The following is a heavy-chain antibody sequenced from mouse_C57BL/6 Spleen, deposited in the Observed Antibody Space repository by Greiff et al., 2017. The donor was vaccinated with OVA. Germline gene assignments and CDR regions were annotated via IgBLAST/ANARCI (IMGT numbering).Heavy chain of an antibody. Sequence: LQESGAELVKPGASVKISCKASGYAFSSYWMNWVKQRPGKGLEWIGQIYPGDGDTNYNGKFKGKATLTADKSSSTAYMQLSSLTSEDSAVYFCARSITTVVDWYFDVWGTGTTVTVSS. CDR3: ARSITTVVDWYFDV. J-gene: IGHJ1*03. V-gene: IGHV1-80*01. CDR1: GYAFSSYW. CDR2: IYPGDGDT. D-gene: IGHD1-1*01.